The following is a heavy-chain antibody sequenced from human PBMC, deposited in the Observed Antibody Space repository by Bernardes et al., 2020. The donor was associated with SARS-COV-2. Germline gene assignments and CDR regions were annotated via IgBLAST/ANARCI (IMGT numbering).Heavy chain of an antibody. CDR1: GFTFSTYA. CDR2: ISGPGRT. Sequence: GGSLRLSCVASGFTFSTYAMSWVRQAPGKGLEWVSDISGPGRTYYADSVKGRFTISRDNSKNTLYLEMNSLRAEDTAVYYCAKELAYGTTWRDYKYYFGMDVWDQGTTVTVSS. J-gene: IGHJ6*02. CDR3: AKELAYGTTWRDYKYYFGMDV. V-gene: IGHV3-23*01. D-gene: IGHD2-8*01.